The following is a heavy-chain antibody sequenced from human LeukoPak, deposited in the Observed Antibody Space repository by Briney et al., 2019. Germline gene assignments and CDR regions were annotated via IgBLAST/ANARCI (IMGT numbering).Heavy chain of an antibody. Sequence: GGSLRLSCAASGFTFSHFAMHWVRQAPGKGLEWVAVISYDGKKTYYADSVKGRFTLSRDDSQNTVYLQMNSLRDDDTALYYCVRGSKIRGVIPEGEFDYWGRGTLVTVSS. D-gene: IGHD3-10*01. V-gene: IGHV3-30*04. CDR3: VRGSKIRGVIPEGEFDY. CDR1: GFTFSHFA. CDR2: ISYDGKKT. J-gene: IGHJ4*02.